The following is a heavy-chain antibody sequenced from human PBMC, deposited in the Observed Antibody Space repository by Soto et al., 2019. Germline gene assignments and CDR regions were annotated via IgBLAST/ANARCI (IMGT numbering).Heavy chain of an antibody. CDR1: GGSISSYY. J-gene: IGHJ4*02. CDR2: IYYSGST. D-gene: IGHD6-19*01. V-gene: IGHV4-59*01. CDR3: ARAGSGWYFTS. Sequence: QVQLQESGPGLVKPSETLSLTCTVSGGSISSYYWSWIRQPPGKGLEWIGYIYYSGSTNYNPSLKSRVTISVDTSKNQFSLKLSSVTAADTAVYYCARAGSGWYFTSWGQGTLVTVSS.